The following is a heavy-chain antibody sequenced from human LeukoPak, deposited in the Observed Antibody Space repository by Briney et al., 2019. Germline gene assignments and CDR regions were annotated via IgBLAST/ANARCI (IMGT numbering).Heavy chain of an antibody. V-gene: IGHV1-18*01. J-gene: IGHJ4*02. CDR1: GYTFTSYG. D-gene: IGHD6-19*01. CDR2: ISAYNGNT. CDR3: ARLPLYLAVAGLYHFDY. Sequence: ASVKVSCKASGYTFTSYGISWVRQAPGQGLEWMGWISAYNGNTNYAQKLQGRVTMTTDTSTSTAYMELRSLRSDDTAVYYCARLPLYLAVAGLYHFDYWGQGTLVTASS.